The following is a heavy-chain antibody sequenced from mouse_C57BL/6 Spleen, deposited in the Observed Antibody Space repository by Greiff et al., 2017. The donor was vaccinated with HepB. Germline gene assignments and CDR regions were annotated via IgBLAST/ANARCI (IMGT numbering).Heavy chain of an antibody. CDR3: ARAYYGSVYYFDY. J-gene: IGHJ2*01. Sequence: QVQLQQSGPELVKPGASVKISCKASGYSFTSYYIHWVKQRPGQGLEWIGWIYPGSGNTKYNEKFKGKATLTADTSSSTAYMQLSSLTSEDSAVYYCARAYYGSVYYFDYWGQGTTLTVSS. V-gene: IGHV1-66*01. D-gene: IGHD1-1*01. CDR2: IYPGSGNT. CDR1: GYSFTSYY.